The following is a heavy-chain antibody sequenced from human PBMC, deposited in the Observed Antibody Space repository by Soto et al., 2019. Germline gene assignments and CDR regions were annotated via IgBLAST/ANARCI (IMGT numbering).Heavy chain of an antibody. Sequence: PSETLSPTCIVSNYPISSNTYYRCWNQQTPGKGKEWIGIIYYSGSTYYYLSFESRVTMSIDNSKNHFSLKLNSVTATDTAVYYCARQYDILTGYVDSWGQGSLVTVSS. J-gene: IGHJ4*02. V-gene: IGHV4-39*01. CDR3: ARQYDILTGYVDS. CDR1: NYPISSNTYY. D-gene: IGHD3-9*01. CDR2: IYYSGST.